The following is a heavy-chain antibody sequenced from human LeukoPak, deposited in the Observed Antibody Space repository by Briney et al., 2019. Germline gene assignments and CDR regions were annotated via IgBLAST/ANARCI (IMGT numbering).Heavy chain of an antibody. J-gene: IGHJ5*02. D-gene: IGHD3-22*01. CDR2: SYYSGTT. V-gene: IGHV4-61*01. Sequence: PSETLSLTCTVSGYSISSGYYWGWILQPSGKGLEWIVYSYYSGTTNYSPSLKSRVTISLDTSKNQISLKLTSVTAADTAVYYCARGPIPRFPYTQYGASRGNYSPGRGHWFDPWGQGTLVTVSS. CDR1: GYSISSGYY. CDR3: ARGPIPRFPYTQYGASRGNYSPGRGHWFDP.